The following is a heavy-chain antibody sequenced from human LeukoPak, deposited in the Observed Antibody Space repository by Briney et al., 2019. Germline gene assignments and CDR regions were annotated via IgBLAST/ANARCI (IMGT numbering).Heavy chain of an antibody. J-gene: IGHJ6*04. D-gene: IGHD3-10*01. Sequence: SETLSLTCAVYGGSFSGYYWSWIRQPPGKGLEWIGEINHSGSTKYNTSLKSRVTISVDTSNNQFSLTLSSVTAADTAVYYCARGPYYYGSGSYLYYYGMDVWGKGTTVTVSS. CDR1: GGSFSGYY. V-gene: IGHV4-34*01. CDR3: ARGPYYYGSGSYLYYYGMDV. CDR2: INHSGST.